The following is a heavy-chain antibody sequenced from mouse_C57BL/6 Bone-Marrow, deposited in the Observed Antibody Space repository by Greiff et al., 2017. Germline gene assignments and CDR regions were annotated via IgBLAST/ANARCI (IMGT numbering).Heavy chain of an antibody. Sequence: VHLVESGAELVRPGASVTLSCKASGYTFTDYEMHWVKQTPVHGLEWIGAIDPETGGTAYNQKFKGKAILTADKSSSTAYMELRSLTSEDSAVYYCTRWGYYDGYYVTWFAYWGQGTLVTVSA. V-gene: IGHV1-15*01. CDR3: TRWGYYDGYYVTWFAY. CDR2: IDPETGGT. CDR1: GYTFTDYE. J-gene: IGHJ3*01. D-gene: IGHD2-3*01.